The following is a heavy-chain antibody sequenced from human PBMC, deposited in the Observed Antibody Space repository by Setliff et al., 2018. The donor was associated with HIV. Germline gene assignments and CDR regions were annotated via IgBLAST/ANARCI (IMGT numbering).Heavy chain of an antibody. CDR1: GFTFRHYR. CDR2: ITNRSDT. D-gene: IGHD6-19*01. Sequence: GGSLRLSCAASGFTFRHYRMNWVRQAPGKGLEWFSSITNRSDTLYADSVKGRFIISRDNAKNSLYLQMNSLRDEDTAVYYCARDLGGIVVAAFDYWGQGTLVTVSS. V-gene: IGHV3-21*01. CDR3: ARDLGGIVVAAFDY. J-gene: IGHJ4*02.